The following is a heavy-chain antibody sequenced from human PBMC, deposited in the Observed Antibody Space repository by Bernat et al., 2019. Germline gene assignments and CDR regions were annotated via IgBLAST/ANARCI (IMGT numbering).Heavy chain of an antibody. D-gene: IGHD6-19*01. CDR3: TRRSSSSGWSDFDY. CDR1: GFSFTNAW. Sequence: EVQLVESGGGLVKPGGSLRLSCAASGFSFTNAWMNWVRQAPGKGLGWVGRIKSKTDGGTTDYAAPVKGIFTITREDSKNTLYLKMNSLKTEDTAVYYCTRRSSSSGWSDFDYWGQGTLVTVSS. CDR2: IKSKTDGGTT. J-gene: IGHJ4*02. V-gene: IGHV3-15*07.